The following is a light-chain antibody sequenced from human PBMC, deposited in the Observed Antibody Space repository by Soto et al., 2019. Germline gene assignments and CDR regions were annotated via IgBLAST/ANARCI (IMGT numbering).Light chain of an antibody. CDR3: QHYDGYSRT. Sequence: DIQMTQSPPTLSASVGDRVTITCRASQSLGNWLAWYQQRPGKAPNVLIYKASTLETGVPSRFSGSASETEFTLTISSLQPDDFATYYCQHYDGYSRTFGQGTKVDVK. J-gene: IGKJ1*01. CDR2: KAS. V-gene: IGKV1-5*03. CDR1: QSLGNW.